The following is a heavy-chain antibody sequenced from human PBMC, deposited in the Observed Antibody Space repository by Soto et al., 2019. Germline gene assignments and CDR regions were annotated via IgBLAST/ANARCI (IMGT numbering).Heavy chain of an antibody. D-gene: IGHD5-18*01. CDR2: IYHSGST. Sequence: QLQLQESGSGLVKPSQTLSLTCAVSGGSISSGGYSWSWIRQPPGKGLEWIGYIYHSGSTYYNPSLKSRVTISVDRSKSQVSLKLSSVTAADTAVYYCAREYSYGGFVTWGEGTMVTVSS. CDR3: AREYSYGGFVT. J-gene: IGHJ5*02. V-gene: IGHV4-30-2*01. CDR1: GGSISSGGYS.